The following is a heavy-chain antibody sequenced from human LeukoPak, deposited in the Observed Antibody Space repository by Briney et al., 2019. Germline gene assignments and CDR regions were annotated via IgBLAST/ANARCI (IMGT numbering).Heavy chain of an antibody. CDR1: GGSISGSNYY. V-gene: IGHV4-39*07. D-gene: IGHD3-10*01. CDR2: IYYSGST. CDR3: ARDDYYGSGTYFDY. J-gene: IGHJ4*02. Sequence: SETLSLTCTVSGGSISGSNYYWGWIRQPPGKGLEWIGTIYYSGSTYYNPSLKSRVTMSVDTSKNQFSLKLSSVTAADTAVYYCARDDYYGSGTYFDYWGQGTLVTVSS.